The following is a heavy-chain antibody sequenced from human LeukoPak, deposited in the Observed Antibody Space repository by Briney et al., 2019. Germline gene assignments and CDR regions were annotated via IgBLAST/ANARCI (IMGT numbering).Heavy chain of an antibody. J-gene: IGHJ4*02. D-gene: IGHD5-18*01. Sequence: PGGSLRLSCAASVFTFDDYAMHCVRQAPGKGLEWVSGISWNSGSIRYADSVKGRFTISRDNAKNSLYLQMNSLRAEDMALYYCAKAGLWSGFDYWGQGTLVTVSS. CDR1: VFTFDDYA. CDR3: AKAGLWSGFDY. CDR2: ISWNSGSI. V-gene: IGHV3-9*03.